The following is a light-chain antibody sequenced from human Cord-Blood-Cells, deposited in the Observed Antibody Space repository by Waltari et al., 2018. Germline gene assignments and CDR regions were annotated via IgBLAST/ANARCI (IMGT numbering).Light chain of an antibody. Sequence: DILMTQSPLSLPVTPGEPSSIARRSSQSLQHSNGYNYLDWYLPKPGQSPQLLIYWGSNRASGVPDRFSGSGSGTDFTLKISRVEAEDVGVYYCMQALQTPWTFGQGTKVEIK. V-gene: IGKV2-28*01. CDR1: QSLQHSNGYNY. J-gene: IGKJ1*01. CDR2: WGS. CDR3: MQALQTPWT.